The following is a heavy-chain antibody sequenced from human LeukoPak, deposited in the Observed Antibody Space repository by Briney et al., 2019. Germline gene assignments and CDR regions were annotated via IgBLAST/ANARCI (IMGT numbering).Heavy chain of an antibody. Sequence: PGGSLRLSCAASGFTFSSYWMSWVRQAPGKGLEWVANIKQGGSEKYYVDSVKGRFTISRDNAKNSLYLQMNSLRAEDTAVYYCASNLMTTVTTYAFDIWGQGTMVTVSS. CDR3: ASNLMTTVTTYAFDI. J-gene: IGHJ3*02. D-gene: IGHD4-17*01. CDR1: GFTFSSYW. CDR2: IKQGGSEK. V-gene: IGHV3-7*01.